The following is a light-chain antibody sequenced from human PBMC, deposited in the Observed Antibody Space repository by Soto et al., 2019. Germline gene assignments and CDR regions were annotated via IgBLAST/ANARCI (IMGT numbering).Light chain of an antibody. CDR1: SSDVGGYNY. CDR3: CSYTTSNTRQIV. Sequence: QSVLTQPASVYGSPVQSITISCTGTSSDVGGYNYVSWYQQHPGKAPKFMIYDVSNRPSGVSNRFSGSKSGNTASLTISGLQAEDEADYYCCSYTTSNTRQIVFGTGTKVPVL. CDR2: DVS. V-gene: IGLV2-14*01. J-gene: IGLJ1*01.